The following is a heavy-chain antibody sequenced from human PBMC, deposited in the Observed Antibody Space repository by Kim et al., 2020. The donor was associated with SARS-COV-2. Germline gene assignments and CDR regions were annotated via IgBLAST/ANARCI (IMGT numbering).Heavy chain of an antibody. Sequence: SVKVSCKASGGTFSSYAISWVRQAPGQGLEWMGGIIPIFGTANYAQKFQGRVTITADESTSTAYMELSSLRSEDTAVYYCARVHENVGLGSGAIFLYGMDVWGQGTTVTVSS. CDR3: ARVHENVGLGSGAIFLYGMDV. V-gene: IGHV1-69*13. J-gene: IGHJ6*02. D-gene: IGHD3-10*01. CDR2: IIPIFGTA. CDR1: GGTFSSYA.